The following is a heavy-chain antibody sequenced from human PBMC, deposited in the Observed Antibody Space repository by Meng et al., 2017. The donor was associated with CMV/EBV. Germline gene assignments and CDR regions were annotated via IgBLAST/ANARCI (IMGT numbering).Heavy chain of an antibody. V-gene: IGHV1-24*01. J-gene: IGHJ5*02. CDR3: ARDFLSRDFWSGGNWFDP. D-gene: IGHD3-3*01. CDR1: GYTLTELS. CDR2: FDPEDGET. Sequence: ASVKVSCKVSGYTLTELSMHWVRQAPGKGLEWMGGFDPEDGETIYAQKFQGRVTMTEDTSTDTAYMELSSLRSEDTAVYYCARDFLSRDFWSGGNWFDPWGQGTLVTVSS.